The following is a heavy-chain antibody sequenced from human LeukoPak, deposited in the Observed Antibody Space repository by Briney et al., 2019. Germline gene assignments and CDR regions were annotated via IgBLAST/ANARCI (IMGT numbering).Heavy chain of an antibody. Sequence: GGSLRLSCAASGFTFSDYAMSWVRQAPGKGLEWVAVISGSGGSTYYADSVKGRFTISRDNSKNTLYLQMNSLRAEDTAVYYCAKDRVRILPVAFDIWGQGTMVTVSS. D-gene: IGHD3-3*01. CDR1: GFTFSDYA. CDR2: ISGSGGST. V-gene: IGHV3-23*01. J-gene: IGHJ3*02. CDR3: AKDRVRILPVAFDI.